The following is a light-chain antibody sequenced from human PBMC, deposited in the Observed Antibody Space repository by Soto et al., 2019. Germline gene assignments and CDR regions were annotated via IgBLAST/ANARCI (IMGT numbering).Light chain of an antibody. CDR1: SSDIGAYNY. J-gene: IGLJ2*01. V-gene: IGLV2-14*01. CDR3: SSYTTSSTGV. Sequence: QSALTQPASVSGSPGQSITISCTGTSSDIGAYNYVSWYQQHPGKAPKLTIYEVSNRPSGVSSRVSGSKSGNTASLTISGIQAEDEADYYCSSYTTSSTGVFGGGTKLTVL. CDR2: EVS.